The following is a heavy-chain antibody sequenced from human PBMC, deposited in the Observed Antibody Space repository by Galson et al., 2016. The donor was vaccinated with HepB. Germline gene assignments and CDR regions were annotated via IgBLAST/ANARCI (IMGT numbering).Heavy chain of an antibody. J-gene: IGHJ4*02. CDR3: AKRMTYSNPNDFDS. D-gene: IGHD2-15*01. Sequence: SLRLSCAASGLTFRSYAMHWVRQAPGKGLEWVAVISYDGKNKHYGDSVKGRFTISRDNSQNRLYLQMNNLSTEDTALYYCAKRMTYSNPNDFDSWGQGTPVIVS. V-gene: IGHV3-30*18. CDR2: ISYDGKNK. CDR1: GLTFRSYA.